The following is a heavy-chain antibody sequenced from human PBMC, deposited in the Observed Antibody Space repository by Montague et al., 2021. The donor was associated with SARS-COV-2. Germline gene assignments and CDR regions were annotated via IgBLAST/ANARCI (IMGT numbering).Heavy chain of an antibody. D-gene: IGHD3-9*01. CDR1: GFSLSTSGMC. CDR3: ARTFYDILTGYLKWVFDY. J-gene: IGHJ4*02. Sequence: PALVKPTQTLTLTCTFSGFSLSTSGMCVSWIRQPPGKALEWLARIDWDDDKYYSTSLKTRLTISKDTSKNQVVLTMTNMDPVDTATYYCARTFYDILTGYLKWVFDYWGQGTLVTVSS. V-gene: IGHV2-70*11. CDR2: IDWDDDK.